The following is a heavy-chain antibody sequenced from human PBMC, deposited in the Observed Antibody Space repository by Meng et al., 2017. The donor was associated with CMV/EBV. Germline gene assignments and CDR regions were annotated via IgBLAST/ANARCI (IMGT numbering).Heavy chain of an antibody. V-gene: IGHV3-30-3*01. D-gene: IGHD2-2*01. Sequence: SCKASGFTFSSYAMHWVRQAPGKGLEWVAVISYDGSNKYYADSVKGRFTISRDNSKNTLYLQMNSLRAEDTAVYYCARDPVPVTLHHAFDIWGQGTMVTVSS. CDR3: ARDPVPVTLHHAFDI. CDR1: GFTFSSYA. CDR2: ISYDGSNK. J-gene: IGHJ3*02.